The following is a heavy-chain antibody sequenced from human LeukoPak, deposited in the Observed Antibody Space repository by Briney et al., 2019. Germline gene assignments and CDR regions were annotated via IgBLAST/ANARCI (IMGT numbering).Heavy chain of an antibody. D-gene: IGHD2-15*01. Sequence: SVKVSCKASGGTFSSYAISWVRQAPGQGLEWMGGIIPIFGTANYVQKFQGRVTITADESTSTAYMELSSLRSEDTAVYYCARGARVVVVAALYNWFDPWGQGTLVTVSS. CDR1: GGTFSSYA. CDR2: IIPIFGTA. J-gene: IGHJ5*02. CDR3: ARGARVVVVAALYNWFDP. V-gene: IGHV1-69*01.